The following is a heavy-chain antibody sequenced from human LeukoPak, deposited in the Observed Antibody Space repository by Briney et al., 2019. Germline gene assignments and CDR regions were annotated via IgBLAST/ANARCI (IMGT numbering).Heavy chain of an antibody. CDR1: EFSVGSNY. D-gene: IGHD2-21*02. CDR3: ARDRGAVVTAIHFDY. Sequence: GGSLRLSCAASEFSVGSNYMTWVRQAPGKGLEWVSLIYSGGSTYYADSVKGRFTISRDNAKNSLYLQMNSLRAEDTAVYYCARDRGAVVTAIHFDYWGQGTLVTVSS. V-gene: IGHV3-66*01. J-gene: IGHJ4*02. CDR2: IYSGGST.